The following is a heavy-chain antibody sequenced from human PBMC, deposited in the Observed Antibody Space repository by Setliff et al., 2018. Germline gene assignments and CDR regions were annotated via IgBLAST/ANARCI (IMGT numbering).Heavy chain of an antibody. V-gene: IGHV3-30*02. CDR1: GFTFGTYG. D-gene: IGHD3-10*01. CDR3: TKVKKPLIRGSAFDL. CDR2: IRFDGTYT. J-gene: IGHJ4*02. Sequence: GGSLRLSCAASGFTFGTYGMHWVRQAPGKGLDWVAFIRFDGTYTYCADSVKGRVTISRDNSENTLFLQMNSLRTDDTAVYYCTKVKKPLIRGSAFDLWGRGTRVTVSS.